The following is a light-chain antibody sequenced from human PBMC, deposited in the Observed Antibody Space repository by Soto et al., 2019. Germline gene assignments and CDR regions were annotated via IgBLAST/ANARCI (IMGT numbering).Light chain of an antibody. CDR1: HTISNG. Sequence: DIQMTQSPSALSASVGDRFTITCLASHTISNGLAWYQQKPGKAPKRLIYAASSLQSGVPSRFSGSGSGTEFTLTISSLQPEDFATYYCLQHNSYPPTFGQGTKVDIK. V-gene: IGKV1-17*01. CDR3: LQHNSYPPT. J-gene: IGKJ1*01. CDR2: AAS.